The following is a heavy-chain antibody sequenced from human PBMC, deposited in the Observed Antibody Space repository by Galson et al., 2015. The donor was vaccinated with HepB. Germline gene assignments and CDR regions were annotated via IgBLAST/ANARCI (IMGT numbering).Heavy chain of an antibody. CDR2: INHSEST. CDR1: GGSFSGYY. CDR3: ARGDFDCSSTSCYGDYYYYGMDV. Sequence: ETLSLTCAVYGGSFSGYYWSWIRQPPGKGLEWIGEINHSESTNYNPSLKSRVTISVDTSKNQFSLKLSSVTAADTAVYYCARGDFDCSSTSCYGDYYYYGMDVWGQGTTVTVSS. J-gene: IGHJ6*02. D-gene: IGHD2-2*01. V-gene: IGHV4-34*01.